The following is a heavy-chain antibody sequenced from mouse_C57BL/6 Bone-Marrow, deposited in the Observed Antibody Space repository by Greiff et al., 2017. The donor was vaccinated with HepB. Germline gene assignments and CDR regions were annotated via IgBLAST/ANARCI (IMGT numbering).Heavy chain of an antibody. V-gene: IGHV8-12*01. Sequence: QVQLKESGPGILQSSQTLSLTCSFSGFSLSTSGMGVSWIRQPSGKGLEWLAHIYWDDDKRYNPSLKSRLTISKDTSRNQVFLKITSVDTADTATYYCARKDYYGSSYEDYFDYWGQGTTLTVSS. J-gene: IGHJ2*01. D-gene: IGHD1-1*01. CDR2: IYWDDDK. CDR3: ARKDYYGSSYEDYFDY. CDR1: GFSLSTSGMG.